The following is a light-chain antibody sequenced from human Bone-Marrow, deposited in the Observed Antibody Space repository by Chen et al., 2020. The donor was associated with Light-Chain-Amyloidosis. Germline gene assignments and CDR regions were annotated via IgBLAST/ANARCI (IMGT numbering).Light chain of an antibody. CDR3: QSYDSSLSGSRV. CDR1: STTIGANFD. CDR2: GNN. Sequence: QSVLTQPPSVSGAPGQRVTISCTGSSTTIGANFDVHWYQRLPGTAPKLLIYGNNNRPSGVPDRFSGAKSGASAALAITGLQAADDADYYCQSYDSSLSGSRVFGGGTKLTVL. V-gene: IGLV1-40*01. J-gene: IGLJ3*02.